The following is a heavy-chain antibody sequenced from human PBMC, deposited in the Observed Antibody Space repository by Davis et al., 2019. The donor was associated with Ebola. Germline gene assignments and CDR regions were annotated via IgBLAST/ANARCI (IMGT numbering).Heavy chain of an antibody. D-gene: IGHD1-1*01. CDR2: INAGNGNT. CDR1: GYTFTSYG. Sequence: AASVKVSCKASGYTFTSYGISWVRQAPGQGLEWMGWINAGNGNTKYSQKFQGRVTITTDTSTSTAYMEVGSLRSDDTAVYYCARAQFPTTSDHWGQGTLVTVSS. J-gene: IGHJ4*02. CDR3: ARAQFPTTSDH. V-gene: IGHV1-18*01.